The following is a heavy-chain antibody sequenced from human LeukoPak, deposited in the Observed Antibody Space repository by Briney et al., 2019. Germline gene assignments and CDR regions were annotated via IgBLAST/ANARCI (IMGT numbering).Heavy chain of an antibody. CDR1: GFTFDDYA. V-gene: IGHV3-43D*03. CDR3: ATAPYDSIGIFDY. CDR2: ISWDGDST. D-gene: IGHD3-22*01. Sequence: GGSLRLSCAASGFTFDDYAMHWVRQAPGKGLECVSLISWDGDSTYYSDSVKGRFTISRDNNKNSLYLQMNSLRTEDTASCYCATAPYDSIGIFDYWGQGTLVTVSS. J-gene: IGHJ4*02.